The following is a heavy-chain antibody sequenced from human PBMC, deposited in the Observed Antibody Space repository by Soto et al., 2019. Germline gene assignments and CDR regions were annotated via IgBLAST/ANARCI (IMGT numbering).Heavy chain of an antibody. Sequence: HVQLQESGPGLVKPSQTLSLTCSVSGGSISSGGYYWSWVRQHPGKGLEWIGYIYSSGSTYQNPSLAGRVSISIDSSKNHFSLKLTSVTSADTAVYFCARGPYPYGYAIDLWGQGTLVTVSS. V-gene: IGHV4-31*03. D-gene: IGHD5-18*01. CDR2: IYSSGST. CDR1: GGSISSGGYY. J-gene: IGHJ5*02. CDR3: ARGPYPYGYAIDL.